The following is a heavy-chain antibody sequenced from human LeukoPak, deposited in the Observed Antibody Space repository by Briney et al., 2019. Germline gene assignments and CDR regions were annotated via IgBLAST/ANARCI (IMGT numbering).Heavy chain of an antibody. D-gene: IGHD6-13*01. J-gene: IGHJ4*02. V-gene: IGHV3-15*01. CDR2: IKSKTDGGTT. CDR3: TTAGYSRYA. CDR1: GFTFSNAW. Sequence: GGSLRLSCAASGFTFSNAWMSWVRQAPGKGLEWVGSIKSKTDGGTTDYAAPVKGRFTISRDDSKNTLYLQMNSLKTEDTAVYYCTTAGYSRYAGGQGTLVTVSS.